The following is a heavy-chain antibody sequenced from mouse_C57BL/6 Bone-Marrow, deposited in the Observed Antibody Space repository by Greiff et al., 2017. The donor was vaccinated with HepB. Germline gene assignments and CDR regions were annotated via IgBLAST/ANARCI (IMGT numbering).Heavy chain of an antibody. CDR3: ARRTYGSSFFAY. CDR1: GYTFTDYN. J-gene: IGHJ3*01. V-gene: IGHV1-18*01. CDR2: INPNNGGT. Sequence: EVQLQQSGPELVKPGASVKIPCKASGYTFTDYNMDWVKQSHGKSLEWIGDINPNNGGTIYNQKFKGKATLTVDKSSSTAYMELRSLTSEDTPVYYCARRTYGSSFFAYWGQGTLVTVSA. D-gene: IGHD1-1*01.